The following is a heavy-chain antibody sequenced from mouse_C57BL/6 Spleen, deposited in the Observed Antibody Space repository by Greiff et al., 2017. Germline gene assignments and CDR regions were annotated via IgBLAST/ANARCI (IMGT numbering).Heavy chain of an antibody. CDR3: ARYSNYAMDY. V-gene: IGHV1-82*01. D-gene: IGHD2-5*01. CDR1: GYAFSSSW. Sequence: LLESGPELVKPGASVKISCKASGYAFSSSWLNWVKQRPGKGLEWIGRIYPGDGDTNYNGKFKGKATLTADKSSSTAYMQLSSLTSEDSAVYFCARYSNYAMDYWGQGTSVTVSS. J-gene: IGHJ4*01. CDR2: IYPGDGDT.